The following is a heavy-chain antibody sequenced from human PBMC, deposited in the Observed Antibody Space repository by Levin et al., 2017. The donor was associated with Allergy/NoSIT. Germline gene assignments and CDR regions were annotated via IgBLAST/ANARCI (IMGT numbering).Heavy chain of an antibody. CDR3: ARVRDYYYDSSGYWDD. CDR1: GGTFSSYA. V-gene: IGHV1-69*06. CDR2: IIPIFGTA. Sequence: SVKVSCKASGGTFSSYAISWVRQAPGQGLEWMGGIIPIFGTANYAQKFQGRVTITADKSTSTAYMELSSLRSEDTAVYYCARVRDYYYDSSGYWDDWGQGTLVTVSS. J-gene: IGHJ4*02. D-gene: IGHD3-22*01.